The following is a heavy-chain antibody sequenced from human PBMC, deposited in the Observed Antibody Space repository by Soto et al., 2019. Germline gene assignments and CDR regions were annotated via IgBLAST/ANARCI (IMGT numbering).Heavy chain of an antibody. CDR3: AKDSIPYSSSYDLDH. Sequence: EVQLLESGGGLLQPGGSLRLSCVASGLSFSGYAMSWVRQAPGKGLGWVSSITGTGVSIYYADSVRGRFTISRDNSKNTLYLQMSSLRAEDAARYYCAKDSIPYSSSYDLDHWGRGALVTVSS. CDR2: ITGTGVSI. CDR1: GLSFSGYA. D-gene: IGHD6-6*01. V-gene: IGHV3-23*01. J-gene: IGHJ4*02.